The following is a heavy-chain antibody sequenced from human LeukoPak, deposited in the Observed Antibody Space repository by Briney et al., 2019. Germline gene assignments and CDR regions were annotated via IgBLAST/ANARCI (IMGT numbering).Heavy chain of an antibody. Sequence: SETLSLTCTVPGGSISSGSYYWSWIRQPAGKGLEWIGRIYTSGSTNYNPSLKSRVTISVDTSKNQFSLKLSSVTAADTAVYYCARVGCSSTSCYRADYNWFDPWGQGTLVTVSS. CDR3: ARVGCSSTSCYRADYNWFDP. V-gene: IGHV4-61*02. D-gene: IGHD2-2*02. CDR1: GGSISSGSYY. CDR2: IYTSGST. J-gene: IGHJ5*02.